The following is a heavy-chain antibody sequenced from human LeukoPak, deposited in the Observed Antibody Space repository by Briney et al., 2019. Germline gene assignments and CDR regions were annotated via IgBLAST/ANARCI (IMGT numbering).Heavy chain of an antibody. CDR3: AKTASPYSSSWFDY. CDR2: ISWNSGSI. J-gene: IGHJ4*02. D-gene: IGHD6-6*01. V-gene: IGHV3-9*01. Sequence: GGSLRLSCAASGFTFDDYAMHWVRQAPGKGLEWVSGISWNSGSIGYADSVKGRFTISRDNAKNSLYLQMNSLRAEDTALYYCAKTASPYSSSWFDYWGQGTLVTVSS. CDR1: GFTFDDYA.